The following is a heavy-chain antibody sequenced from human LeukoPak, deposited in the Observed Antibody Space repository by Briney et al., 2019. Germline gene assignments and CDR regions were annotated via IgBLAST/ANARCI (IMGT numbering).Heavy chain of an antibody. CDR1: GFTFRDYA. J-gene: IGHJ4*02. CDR3: TRDRTRDYYAPYYFDY. Sequence: GGSLRLSCTACGFTFRDYAMSWFRQAPGKGREWVGFIRSKLYGGTTEYAASVKGRFTISRDDSKIIASLHMNSLKPEDTAVYYCTRDRTRDYYAPYYFDYWGQGTLVTVSS. V-gene: IGHV3-49*03. D-gene: IGHD3-10*01. CDR2: IRSKLYGGTT.